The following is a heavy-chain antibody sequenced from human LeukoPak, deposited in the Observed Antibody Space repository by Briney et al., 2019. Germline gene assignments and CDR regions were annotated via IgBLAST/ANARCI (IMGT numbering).Heavy chain of an antibody. V-gene: IGHV3-74*01. CDR3: ARDRGPRTGCIVREAYDY. D-gene: IGHD3-10*01. CDR1: GFTFSDSW. Sequence: GGSLRLSCVASGFTFSDSWINWVRQAPGKGLVWVSRISSDGGTTNYADSVKARFTISRDNAKNTLYLQMNSLRVEDTAVYYYARDRGPRTGCIVREAYDYWGQGTLVTVSS. J-gene: IGHJ4*02. CDR2: ISSDGGTT.